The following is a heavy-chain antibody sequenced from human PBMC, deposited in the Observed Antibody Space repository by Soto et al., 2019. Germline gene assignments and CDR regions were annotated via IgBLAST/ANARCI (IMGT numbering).Heavy chain of an antibody. CDR3: AKGANGDDAFDI. CDR2: ISGSGGST. CDR1: GFTFSSYA. V-gene: IGHV3-23*01. J-gene: IGHJ3*02. Sequence: GESLKISCAASGFTFSSYAMSWVRRAPGKGLEWVSAISGSGGSTYYADSVKGRFTISRDNSKNTLYLQMNSLRAEDTAVYYCAKGANGDDAFDIWGQGTMVTVSS. D-gene: IGHD3-10*01.